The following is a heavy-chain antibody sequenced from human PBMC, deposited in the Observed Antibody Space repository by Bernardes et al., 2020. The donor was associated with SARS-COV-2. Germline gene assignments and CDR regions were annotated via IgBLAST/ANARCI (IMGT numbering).Heavy chain of an antibody. D-gene: IGHD6-19*01. CDR2: ISSSSSTI. CDR1: GFTFSSYS. V-gene: IGHV3-48*01. Sequence: GGSLRLSCAASGFTFSSYSMNWVRQAPGKGLEWVSYISSSSSTIYYADSVKGRFTISRDNAKNSLYLQMNSLKTEDTAVYYCITEPKYTTGWFDYWGQGTLVTVSS. CDR3: ITEPKYTTGWFDY. J-gene: IGHJ4*02.